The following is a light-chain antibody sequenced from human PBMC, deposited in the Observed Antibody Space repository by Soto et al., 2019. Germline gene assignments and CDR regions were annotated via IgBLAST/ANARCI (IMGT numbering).Light chain of an antibody. CDR3: QQYNNWPPVA. Sequence: EIVMTQSPATLSVSPGERATLSCSASQSVTKLAWYQQKPGQAPRLLIYGVSTRATGTPARFSGSGSGTDFTLTISSLQSEDFAVYYCQQYNNWPPVAFGGGTKVEIK. J-gene: IGKJ4*01. CDR1: QSVTK. CDR2: GVS. V-gene: IGKV3D-15*01.